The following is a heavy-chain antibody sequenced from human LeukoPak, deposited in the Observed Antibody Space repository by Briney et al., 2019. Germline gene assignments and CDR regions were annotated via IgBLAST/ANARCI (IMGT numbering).Heavy chain of an antibody. CDR1: GFTVSSNY. J-gene: IGHJ6*03. CDR3: ASKLGSYCSGSNCHNYYYYMDV. Sequence: PGGSLRLSCTASGFTVSSNYMSWVRPAPGKGLEWVSLIYSGGRTYHADSVKGRFTISRDNSKNTLYLQMNSLRAEDSAVYYCASKLGSYCSGSNCHNYYYYMDVWGKGTTVTVSS. CDR2: IYSGGRT. D-gene: IGHD2-15*01. V-gene: IGHV3-53*01.